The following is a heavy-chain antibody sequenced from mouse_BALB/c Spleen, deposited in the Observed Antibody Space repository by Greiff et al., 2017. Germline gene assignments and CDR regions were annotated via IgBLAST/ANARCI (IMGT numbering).Heavy chain of an antibody. D-gene: IGHD3-1*01. CDR3: ARGRGGGFYAMDY. CDR1: GYAFTNYL. CDR2: INPGSGGT. J-gene: IGHJ4*01. V-gene: IGHV1-54*01. Sequence: QVQLQQSGAELVRPGTSVKVSCKASGYAFTNYLIEWVKQRPGQGLEWIGVINPGSGGTNYNEKFKGKATLTADKSSSTAYMQLSSLTSDDSAVYFWARGRGGGFYAMDYWGQGTSVTVSS.